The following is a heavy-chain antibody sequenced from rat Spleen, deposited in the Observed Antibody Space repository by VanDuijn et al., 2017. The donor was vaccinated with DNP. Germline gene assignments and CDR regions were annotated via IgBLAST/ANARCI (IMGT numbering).Heavy chain of an antibody. V-gene: IGHV2-19*01. D-gene: IGHD1-1*01. CDR1: EFSLTDYS. CDR3: TRDNYEFAY. CDR2: IRANGVT. J-gene: IGHJ3*01. Sequence: QVQLKESGPGLVQPSQTLSLTCTVSEFSLTDYSVHWVRQPPGKGLEWLGRIRANGVTDYNSGLRSRPIISRDISKSQVFLKMNSLQTEDTAIYFCTRDNYEFAYWGQGTLVTVSS.